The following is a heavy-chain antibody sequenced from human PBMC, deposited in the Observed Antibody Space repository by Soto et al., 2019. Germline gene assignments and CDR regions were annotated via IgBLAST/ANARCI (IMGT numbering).Heavy chain of an antibody. CDR2: IYYSGTT. V-gene: IGHV4-30-2*01. CDR1: GGSLSSGGYS. Sequence: PSETLSLTCALSGGSLSSGGYSWSWIRQPPGKGLEWVGYIYYSGTTSYNPSLKSRVTISLETSNSQFSLRLSSVTAADTAVYYCARLGAYYQSLDPPGPGTLVTVSS. CDR3: ARLGAYYQSLDP. J-gene: IGHJ5*02. D-gene: IGHD2-21*01.